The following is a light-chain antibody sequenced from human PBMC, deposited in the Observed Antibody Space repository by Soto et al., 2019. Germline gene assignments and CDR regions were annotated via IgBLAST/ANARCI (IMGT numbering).Light chain of an antibody. CDR1: QGIGNN. CDR3: QQYNNWPRT. J-gene: IGKJ1*01. Sequence: EIVMTQSPATLSVSPGERATLSFGASQGIGNNLAWYQHKPGQAPRLLISAASARATGIPARFSGSGSGTEFTLTISSLQSEDFAFYYCQQYNNWPRTFGQGTKVEIK. V-gene: IGKV3-15*01. CDR2: AAS.